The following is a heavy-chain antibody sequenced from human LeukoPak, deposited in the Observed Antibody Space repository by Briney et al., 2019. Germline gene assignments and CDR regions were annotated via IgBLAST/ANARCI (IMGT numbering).Heavy chain of an antibody. CDR1: GVSFCIYY. J-gene: IGHJ4*02. CDR3: ARQLYGSDY. CDR2: VNHSEYT. V-gene: IGHV4-34*01. D-gene: IGHD4-17*01. Sequence: PSETLSLTSDVSGVSFCIYYWSWICQTPQKGLVWIGEVNHSEYTNYNTSLKGRVTISVDTSKNQFTLKLSSVTAADTAVYYCARQLYGSDYWGQGTLVTVSS.